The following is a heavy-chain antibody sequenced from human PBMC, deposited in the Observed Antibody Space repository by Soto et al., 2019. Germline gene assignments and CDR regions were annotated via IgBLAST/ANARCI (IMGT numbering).Heavy chain of an antibody. CDR3: ARQKFSLTTSIWAAPAPKHYYHFYGLDV. Sequence: PSQTLSLTCTVSGGSISRADQYRSWIRQHTGKGLEWIGYISYIGNTDYSPSLKSRITISVDTSKNQFSLNLDSVTAADTAVYYCARQKFSLTTSIWAAPAPKHYYHFYGLDVWGQGTTVTVSS. V-gene: IGHV4-30-4*01. D-gene: IGHD3-9*01. CDR1: GGSISRADQY. CDR2: ISYIGNT. J-gene: IGHJ6*02.